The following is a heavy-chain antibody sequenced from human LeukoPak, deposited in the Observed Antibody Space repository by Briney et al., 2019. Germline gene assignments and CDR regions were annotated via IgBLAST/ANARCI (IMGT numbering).Heavy chain of an antibody. J-gene: IGHJ5*02. V-gene: IGHV4-34*01. CDR1: GGSISSYY. CDR2: INHSGST. CDR3: ARALGYCSGGSCGGAWFDP. Sequence: SETLSLTCTVSGGSISSYYWSWIRQPPGKGLEWIGEINHSGSTNYNPSLKSRVTISVDTSKNQFSLKLSSVTAADTAVYYCARALGYCSGGSCGGAWFDPWGQGTLVTVSS. D-gene: IGHD2-15*01.